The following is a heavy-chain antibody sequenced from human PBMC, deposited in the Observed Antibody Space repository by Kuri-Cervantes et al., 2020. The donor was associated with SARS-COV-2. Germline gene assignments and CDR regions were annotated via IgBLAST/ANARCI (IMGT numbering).Heavy chain of an antibody. Sequence: GESLKISCAASGFTFSSYSMNWVRQAPGKGLGWVSYISSSSSTIYCADSVKGRFTISRDNAKNSLYLQMNSLRAEDTAVYYCAKDGAPYYYGSGSLFGMDVWGQGTTVTVSS. CDR2: ISSSSSTI. J-gene: IGHJ6*02. CDR1: GFTFSSYS. D-gene: IGHD3-10*01. CDR3: AKDGAPYYYGSGSLFGMDV. V-gene: IGHV3-48*01.